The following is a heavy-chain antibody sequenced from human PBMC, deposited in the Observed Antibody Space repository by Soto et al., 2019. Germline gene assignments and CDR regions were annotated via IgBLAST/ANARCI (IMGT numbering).Heavy chain of an antibody. Sequence: GGSLRLSCAASGFTFTNYGMHWVRQAPGKGLEWVAVIWYDGSNRFYADSVKGRFTISKDNSQNMLYLQMHSLRPEDTAVYYCTRDPYGGSRYYFDSWGQGTLVTVSS. CDR2: IWYDGSNR. D-gene: IGHD1-26*01. CDR1: GFTFTNYG. J-gene: IGHJ4*02. V-gene: IGHV3-33*01. CDR3: TRDPYGGSRYYFDS.